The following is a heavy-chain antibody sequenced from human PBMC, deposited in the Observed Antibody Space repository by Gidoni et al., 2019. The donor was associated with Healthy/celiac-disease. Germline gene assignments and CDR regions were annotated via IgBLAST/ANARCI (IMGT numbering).Heavy chain of an antibody. CDR3: ASTTMVRGFEGLFDP. J-gene: IGHJ5*02. Sequence: QVQLVQSGAEVKKPGASVKVSCKASGYNFTSYGISWVRQAPGPGLEWMGWISAYNGNTNDAQKLQGRVTMTTDTSTSTAYMELRSLRSDDTAVYYCASTTMVRGFEGLFDPWGQGTLVTVSS. CDR2: ISAYNGNT. CDR1: GYNFTSYG. D-gene: IGHD3-10*01. V-gene: IGHV1-18*04.